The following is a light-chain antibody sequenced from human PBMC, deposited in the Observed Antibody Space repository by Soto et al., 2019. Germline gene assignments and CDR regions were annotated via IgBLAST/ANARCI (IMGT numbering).Light chain of an antibody. V-gene: IGKV1-39*01. CDR2: AAS. CDR1: QSISSF. J-gene: IGKJ5*01. Sequence: DIQMTHSPSSLSASVGDRVTITCRASQSISSFLNWYQQKPGKAPKLLIYAASSLQSGVPSRFSGSGSGTDFTLTIRSLQPEDFATYYCQQSYSTTITFGQGTRLEIK. CDR3: QQSYSTTIT.